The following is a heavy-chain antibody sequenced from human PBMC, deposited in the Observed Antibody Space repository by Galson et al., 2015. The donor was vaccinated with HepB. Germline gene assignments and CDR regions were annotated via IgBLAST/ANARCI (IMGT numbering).Heavy chain of an antibody. CDR1: GGSFSGYY. CDR3: ASPEVGYSSSWYFARDY. V-gene: IGHV4-34*01. CDR2: INHSGST. D-gene: IGHD6-13*01. J-gene: IGHJ4*02. Sequence: LSLTCAVYGGSFSGYYWSWIRQPPGKGLEWIGEINHSGSTNYNPSLKSRVTISVDTSKNQFSLKLSSVTAADTAVYYCASPEVGYSSSWYFARDYWGQGTLVTVSS.